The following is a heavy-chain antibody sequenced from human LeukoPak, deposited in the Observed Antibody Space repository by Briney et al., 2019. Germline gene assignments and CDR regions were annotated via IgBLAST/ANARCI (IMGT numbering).Heavy chain of an antibody. Sequence: GGSLRLSCAASGFTFSSYWMSWVRQAPGKGLEWVANIKQDGSEKYYVDSVKGRFTISRDNSKNTLYLQMNNLRAEDTAVYYCARGRYGMDVWGKGTTVTVSS. CDR1: GFTFSSYW. J-gene: IGHJ6*04. CDR3: ARGRYGMDV. CDR2: IKQDGSEK. V-gene: IGHV3-7*03.